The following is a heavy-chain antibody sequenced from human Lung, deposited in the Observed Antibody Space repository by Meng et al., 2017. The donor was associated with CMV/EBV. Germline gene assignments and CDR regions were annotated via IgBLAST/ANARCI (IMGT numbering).Heavy chain of an antibody. CDR2: VSPLLGVA. Sequence: SVXVSXKTPGGIFSSSAISWVRQTPGQGLEWMGGVSPLLGVANYAQKFQGRVTITADTSTSTVYMDLRSLRSEDTAVYYCARIQGYCSRSSCSLLDGFDFWXQGTMVTVSS. V-gene: IGHV1-69*10. CDR1: GGIFSSSA. J-gene: IGHJ5*01. D-gene: IGHD2-15*01. CDR3: ARIQGYCSRSSCSLLDGFDF.